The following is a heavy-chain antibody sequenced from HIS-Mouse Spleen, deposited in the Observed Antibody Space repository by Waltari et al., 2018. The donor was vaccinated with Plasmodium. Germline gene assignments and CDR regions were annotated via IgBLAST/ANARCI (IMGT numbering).Heavy chain of an antibody. V-gene: IGHV4-39*07. CDR3: ARDRITGTSYFDY. CDR1: GGSISSSSYY. Sequence: QLQLQESGPGLVKPSETLSLTCTVSGGSISSSSYYWGWIRQPPGKGLEGIGSIYYGGSNYYNPSLKSRVTISVDTSKNLFYLKLSSVTAADTAVYYCARDRITGTSYFDYWGQGTLVTVSS. J-gene: IGHJ4*02. D-gene: IGHD1-7*01. CDR2: IYYGGSN.